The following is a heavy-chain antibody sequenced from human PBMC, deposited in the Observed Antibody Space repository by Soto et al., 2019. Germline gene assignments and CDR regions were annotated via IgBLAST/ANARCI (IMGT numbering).Heavy chain of an antibody. CDR1: GYTLTELS. D-gene: IGHD2-2*01. J-gene: IGHJ6*02. CDR3: ARDQDIVLVPAAMGYYYYGMDV. V-gene: IGHV1-18*01. CDR2: ISAYNGNT. Sequence: ASVKVSCKVSGYTLTELSMHWVRQAPGQGLEWMGWISAYNGNTNYAQKLQGRVTMTTDTSTSTAYMELRSLRSDDTAVYYCARDQDIVLVPAAMGYYYYGMDVWGQGTTVTVSS.